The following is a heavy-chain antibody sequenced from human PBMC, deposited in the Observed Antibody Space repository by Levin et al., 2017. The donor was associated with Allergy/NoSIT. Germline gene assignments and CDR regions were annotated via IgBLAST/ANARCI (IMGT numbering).Heavy chain of an antibody. V-gene: IGHV3-15*01. CDR2: IKRTSERGTT. J-gene: IGHJ3*02. CDR1: SFSFRDVW. Sequence: GGALRLSCAASSFSFRDVWMHWVRQAPGKGLEWVGRIKRTSERGTTDYAAPVKGRFTVSRDDSKTTLYLQMNSLKTEDTAVYYCTTGFSSAYEIWGQGTMVTVSS. D-gene: IGHD6-19*01. CDR3: TTGFSSAYEI.